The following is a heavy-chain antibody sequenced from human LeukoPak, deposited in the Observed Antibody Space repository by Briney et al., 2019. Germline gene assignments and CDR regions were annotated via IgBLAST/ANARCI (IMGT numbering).Heavy chain of an antibody. CDR1: GYTFTCYY. CDR3: ARAAYYGSGSYEEHFRWVGGRYYFDY. V-gene: IGHV1-2*02. CDR2: INPNSGGT. D-gene: IGHD3-10*01. J-gene: IGHJ4*02. Sequence: ASVKVSCKASGYTFTCYYMHWVRQAPGQGLEWMGWINPNSGGTNYAQEFQGRVTMTRDTSISTAYMELSRPRSDGTAVYYCARAAYYGSGSYEEHFRWVGGRYYFDYWGQGTLVTVSS.